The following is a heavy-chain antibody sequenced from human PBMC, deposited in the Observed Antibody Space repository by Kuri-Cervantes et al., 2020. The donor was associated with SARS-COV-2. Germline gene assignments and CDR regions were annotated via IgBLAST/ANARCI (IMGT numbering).Heavy chain of an antibody. CDR2: IYYSGST. J-gene: IGHJ6*03. CDR3: ARSGYYSRGVTYYYMDV. D-gene: IGHD3-22*01. CDR1: GGSISSYY. Sequence: SETLSLTCTVSGGSISSYYWGWIRQPPGKGLEWIGSIYYSGSTYYNPSLKSRVTISVDTSKNQFSPKLSSVTAADTAVYYCARSGYYSRGVTYYYMDVWVKGTTVTVSS. V-gene: IGHV4-39*01.